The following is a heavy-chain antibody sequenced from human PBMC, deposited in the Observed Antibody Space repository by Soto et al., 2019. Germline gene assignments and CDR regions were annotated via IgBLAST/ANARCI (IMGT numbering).Heavy chain of an antibody. CDR3: ARDRSPYYYDSSGYNWFHH. CDR1: GGTFSSYT. Sequence: QVQLVQSGAEVKKPGSSVKVSCKASGGTFSSYTISWVRQAPGQGLEWMGRIIPILGIANYAQKFQGRVTITAVKSTITAYMELSSLRSEDTAVYYCARDRSPYYYDSSGYNWFHHWGEGTLVTVSS. D-gene: IGHD3-22*01. V-gene: IGHV1-69*08. CDR2: IIPILGIA. J-gene: IGHJ5*02.